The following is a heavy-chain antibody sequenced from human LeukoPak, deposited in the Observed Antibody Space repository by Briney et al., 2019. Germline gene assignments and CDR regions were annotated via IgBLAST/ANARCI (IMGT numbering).Heavy chain of an antibody. CDR2: LYYGGST. J-gene: IGHJ6*04. D-gene: IGHD5-18*01. Sequence: SETLSLTCTVSGGSISSASYFWGWIRQPPGKGLEWIGTLYYGGSTYYNASLKSRVTMSGDTSRNQFSLKLSSVTAADTAVYYCASPRGGRRGYSYGYHYYGMDVWGKGTTVTVSS. V-gene: IGHV4-39*01. CDR3: ASPRGGRRGYSYGYHYYGMDV. CDR1: GGSISSASYF.